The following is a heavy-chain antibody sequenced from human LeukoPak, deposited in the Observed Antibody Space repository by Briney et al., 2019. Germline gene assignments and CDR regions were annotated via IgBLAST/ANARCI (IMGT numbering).Heavy chain of an antibody. Sequence: SETLSLTCAVYGGSFSGYYWSWIRQPPGKGLEWIGEINNSGSTNHNPSLKTPITISVDTSKTQFTLKLSSVPAADTAVYYGAGGFVVVAATGAFDIWGQGTMVTVSS. J-gene: IGHJ3*02. CDR2: INNSGST. CDR1: GGSFSGYY. D-gene: IGHD2-15*01. CDR3: AGGFVVVAATGAFDI. V-gene: IGHV4-34*01.